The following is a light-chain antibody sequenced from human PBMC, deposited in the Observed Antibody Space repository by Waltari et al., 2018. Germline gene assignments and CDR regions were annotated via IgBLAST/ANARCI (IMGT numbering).Light chain of an antibody. J-gene: IGLJ3*02. Sequence: QSALTQPASVSGSPGQSITISCTGTSNDVGRYNIVSWYQQHPGKAPKLMIYEDTKRPSGVSNRFSGSKSGNTASLTISGLQAEDEADYYCCSYAGSSIWVFGGGTELTVL. V-gene: IGLV2-23*01. CDR3: CSYAGSSIWV. CDR2: EDT. CDR1: SNDVGRYNI.